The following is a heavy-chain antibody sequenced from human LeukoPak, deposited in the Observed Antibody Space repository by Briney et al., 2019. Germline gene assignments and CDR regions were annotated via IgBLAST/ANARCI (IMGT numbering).Heavy chain of an antibody. CDR3: AKFWGAAGTLNYGMDV. Sequence: GGSLRLSCAASGFSFSSYAMSWVRQAPGKGLEWVSAIGGSGGSTYYADSVKGRFTISRDSSKNTLYLQMNSLRAEDTAVYYCAKFWGAAGTLNYGMDVWGQGTTVTVSS. CDR2: IGGSGGST. CDR1: GFSFSSYA. V-gene: IGHV3-23*01. J-gene: IGHJ6*02. D-gene: IGHD6-13*01.